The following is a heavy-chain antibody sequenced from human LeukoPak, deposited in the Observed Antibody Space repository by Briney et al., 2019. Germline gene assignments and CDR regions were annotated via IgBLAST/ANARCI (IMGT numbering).Heavy chain of an antibody. CDR3: VRDRGYCSGGTCYALWDY. D-gene: IGHD2-15*01. V-gene: IGHV3-23*01. CDR1: GFTFSYYA. Sequence: GGSLRLSCAASGFTFSYYAMTWVRQAPGKGLEWVSTISGSGDSINYADSVKGRFTISRDNSKNTLYLQMNSLRAEDTAMYYCVRDRGYCSGGTCYALWDYWGQGTLVTVSS. CDR2: ISGSGDSI. J-gene: IGHJ4*02.